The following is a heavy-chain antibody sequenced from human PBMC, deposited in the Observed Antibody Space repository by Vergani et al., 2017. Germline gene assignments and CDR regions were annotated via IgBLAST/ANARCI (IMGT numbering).Heavy chain of an antibody. CDR3: ARPRSSSLGYYFDY. J-gene: IGHJ4*02. Sequence: EVQLVQSGAEVQKPGESLKISCKGSGYSFTNYWIGWVRQMPGKGLECMGIIYPGDSENRYSPSFQGQVTISADKSISAAYLQWSSLKASDTAMYYCARPRSSSLGYYFDYWGQGTLVTVSS. CDR2: IYPGDSEN. D-gene: IGHD6-6*01. CDR1: GYSFTNYW. V-gene: IGHV5-51*03.